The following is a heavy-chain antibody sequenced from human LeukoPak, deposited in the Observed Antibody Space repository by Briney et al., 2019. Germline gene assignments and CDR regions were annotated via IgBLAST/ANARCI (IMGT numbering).Heavy chain of an antibody. Sequence: GGSLRLSCAASGFTFFSYAMHWVREAPGKGLEYVSGISSYGGATYYANSVKGRFIISRDNSKSILYLQMGSLRAEDKAVYYCARDSSGWSYFDLWGQGTLVTVSS. J-gene: IGHJ4*02. CDR1: GFTFFSYA. CDR2: ISSYGGAT. D-gene: IGHD6-19*01. V-gene: IGHV3-64*01. CDR3: ARDSSGWSYFDL.